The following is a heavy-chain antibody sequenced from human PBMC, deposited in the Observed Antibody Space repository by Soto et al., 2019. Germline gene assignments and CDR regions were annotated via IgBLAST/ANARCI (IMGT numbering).Heavy chain of an antibody. D-gene: IGHD4-4*01. V-gene: IGHV4-59*01. Sequence: PSETLSLTCTVSGGSISSYYWSWIRQPPGKGLEWIGYIYYSGSTNYNPSLMSRVTISVDTSKNQFSLKLSSVTAADTAVYYCARGNPGPDYWGQGTLVTVSS. CDR2: IYYSGST. J-gene: IGHJ4*02. CDR3: ARGNPGPDY. CDR1: GGSISSYY.